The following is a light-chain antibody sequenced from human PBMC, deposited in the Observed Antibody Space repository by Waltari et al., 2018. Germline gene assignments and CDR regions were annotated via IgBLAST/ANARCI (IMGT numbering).Light chain of an antibody. J-gene: IGKJ2*03. CDR2: KAS. Sequence: DIQMTQSPSSLSASVGYRVSITCRASQGISSWLAWYQQKPGKAPKLLIYKASNLQSGVPSRFSGAGSGTDFTLTISSLQPEDIASYYCQQYDSAPHSFGQGTKVEIK. CDR3: QQYDSAPHS. CDR1: QGISSW. V-gene: IGKV1-12*01.